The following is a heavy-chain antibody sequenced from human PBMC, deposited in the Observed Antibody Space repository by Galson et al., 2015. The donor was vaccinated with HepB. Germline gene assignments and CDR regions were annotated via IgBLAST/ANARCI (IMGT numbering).Heavy chain of an antibody. J-gene: IGHJ6*02. D-gene: IGHD3-22*01. CDR1: GYTFTSYG. Sequence: SVKVSCKASGYTFTSYGISWVRQAPGQGLEWMGWISAYNGNTNYAQKLQGRVTMTTDTSTSTAYMELRSLRSDDTAVYYCARDQEITMIVVVIKSHPPYYYGMDVWGQGTTVTVSS. CDR3: ARDQEITMIVVVIKSHPPYYYGMDV. CDR2: ISAYNGNT. V-gene: IGHV1-18*01.